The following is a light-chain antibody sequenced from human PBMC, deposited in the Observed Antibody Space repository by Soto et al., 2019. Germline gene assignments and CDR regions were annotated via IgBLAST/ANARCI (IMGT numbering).Light chain of an antibody. CDR2: DVG. CDR1: SSDVGGYNY. V-gene: IGLV2-14*01. Sequence: SVLTQPASVSGSPGQSITISCTGTSSDVGGYNYVSWYQRHPGKAPKLMTYDVGNRPSGVSNRFSGSKSGNTASLTISALQAEDEADYYCSSYTSSSTFVFGTGTKVTVL. J-gene: IGLJ1*01. CDR3: SSYTSSSTFV.